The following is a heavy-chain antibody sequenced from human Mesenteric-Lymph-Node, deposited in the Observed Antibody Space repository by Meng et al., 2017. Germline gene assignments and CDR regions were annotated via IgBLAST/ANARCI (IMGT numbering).Heavy chain of an antibody. D-gene: IGHD6-13*01. CDR3: TTSAGIAIAGTLIWFDP. V-gene: IGHV4-39*07. CDR2: IYYSGST. J-gene: IGHJ5*02. Sequence: LKGSVQGLVKPWGTLSLPWTVSGGSISSSSYYWGWIRQPPGKGLEWIGSIYYSGSTYYNPSLKSRVTISVDTSKNQFSLKLSSVTAADTAVYYCTTSAGIAIAGTLIWFDPWGQGTLVTVSS. CDR1: GGSISSSSYY.